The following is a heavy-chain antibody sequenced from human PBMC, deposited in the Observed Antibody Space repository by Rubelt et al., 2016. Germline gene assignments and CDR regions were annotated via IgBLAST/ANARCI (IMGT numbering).Heavy chain of an antibody. J-gene: IGHJ4*02. Sequence: VDSVKGRFTISRDNAKNSLYLQMNSQRAEDTAVYYCSRDYVGYWGQGTLVTVSS. CDR3: SRDYVGY. V-gene: IGHV3-7*03. D-gene: IGHD3-16*01.